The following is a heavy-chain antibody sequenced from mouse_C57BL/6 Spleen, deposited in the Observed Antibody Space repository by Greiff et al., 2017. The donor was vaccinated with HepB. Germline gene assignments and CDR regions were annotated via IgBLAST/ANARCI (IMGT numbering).Heavy chain of an antibody. J-gene: IGHJ4*01. V-gene: IGHV1-80*01. D-gene: IGHD1-1*01. CDR1: GYAFSSYW. CDR3: ARRGSRTYYYAMDY. CDR2: IYPGDGDT. Sequence: QVQLQQSGAELVKPGASVKISCKASGYAFSSYWMNWVKQRPGKGLEWIGQIYPGDGDTNYNGKFKGKATLTADKSSSTAYMQLSSLTSEDSAVYFCARRGSRTYYYAMDYWGQGTSVTVSS.